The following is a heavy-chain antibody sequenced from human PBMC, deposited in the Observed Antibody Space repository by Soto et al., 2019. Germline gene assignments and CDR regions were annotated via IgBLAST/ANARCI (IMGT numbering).Heavy chain of an antibody. J-gene: IGHJ5*02. CDR1: GGTFSSYA. V-gene: IGHV1-69*01. D-gene: IGHD6-13*01. CDR2: IIPIFGTA. CDR3: ARIGGSWYGETDIWFDP. Sequence: QVQLVQSGAEVKKPGSSVKVSCKASGGTFSSYAISWVRQAPGQGLEWMGGIIPIFGTANYAQKFQGRVTITADESTSTAYMELSSLRSEDTAVYYCARIGGSWYGETDIWFDPWGQGTLVTVSS.